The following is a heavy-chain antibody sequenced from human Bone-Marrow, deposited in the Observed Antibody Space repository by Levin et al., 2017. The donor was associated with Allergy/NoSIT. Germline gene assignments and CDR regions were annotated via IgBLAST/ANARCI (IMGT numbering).Heavy chain of an antibody. Sequence: SETLSLTCDISGASVSSMSWWNWVRQPPGQGLEWIGEVFHNGETKYNPSLRSRVSISVAKSKNQFSLTMGVVTAADTAVYYCANLAPAAVAGGWGQGIPVTVSS. CDR3: ANLAPAAVAGG. J-gene: IGHJ4*02. CDR1: GASVSSMSW. V-gene: IGHV4-4*02. D-gene: IGHD4-23*01. CDR2: VFHNGET.